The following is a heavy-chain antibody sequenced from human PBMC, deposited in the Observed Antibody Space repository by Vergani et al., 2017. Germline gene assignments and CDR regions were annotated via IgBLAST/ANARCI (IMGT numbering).Heavy chain of an antibody. Sequence: EVQLVESGGGLVQPGGSLRLSCAASGFTFSSYSMNWVRQAPGKGLEWVSYISISSSTIYYADSVKGRFTISRDNAKNSLYLKMNSLRAEDTAVYYCARDRDYTVTVDYWGQGTLVTVSS. CDR1: GFTFSSYS. D-gene: IGHD4-17*01. J-gene: IGHJ4*02. CDR3: ARDRDYTVTVDY. V-gene: IGHV3-48*01. CDR2: ISISSSTI.